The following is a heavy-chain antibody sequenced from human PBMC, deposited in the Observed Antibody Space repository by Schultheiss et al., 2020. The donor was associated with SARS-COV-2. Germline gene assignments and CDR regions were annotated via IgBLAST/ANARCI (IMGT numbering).Heavy chain of an antibody. D-gene: IGHD5-18*01. Sequence: GESLKISCAASGFTFSSYAMHWVRQAPGKGLEWVAVISYDGSNKYYADSVKGRFTISRDNSKNTLYLQMNSLRAEDTAVYYCARWAGYSYGYPPAASRYYYYGMDVWGQGTTVTVSS. J-gene: IGHJ6*02. CDR1: GFTFSSYA. V-gene: IGHV3-30*04. CDR2: ISYDGSNK. CDR3: ARWAGYSYGYPPAASRYYYYGMDV.